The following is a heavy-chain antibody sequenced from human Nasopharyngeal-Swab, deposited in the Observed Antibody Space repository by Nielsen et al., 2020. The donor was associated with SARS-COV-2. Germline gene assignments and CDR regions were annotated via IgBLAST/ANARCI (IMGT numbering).Heavy chain of an antibody. CDR1: GGSFSGYY. J-gene: IGHJ4*02. D-gene: IGHD1-1*01. Sequence: SQTRSLTCAVYGGSFSGYYWSWIRQPPGKGLEWIGEINHSGSTNYNPSLKSRVTISVDTSKNQFSLKLSSVTAADTAVYYCARGNDAFDYWGQGTLVTVSS. CDR3: ARGNDAFDY. CDR2: INHSGST. V-gene: IGHV4-34*01.